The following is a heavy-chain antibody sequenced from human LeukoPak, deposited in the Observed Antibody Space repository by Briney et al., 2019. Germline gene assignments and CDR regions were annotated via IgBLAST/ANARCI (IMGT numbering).Heavy chain of an antibody. Sequence: GASVKVSCKASGYTFTSYDINWVRQATGQGLEWMGWMNPNSGNTGCAQKFRGRVTMTRNTSISTAYMELSSLRSEDTAVYYCARGYCSSTSCYLTRSAFDIWGQGTMVTVSS. V-gene: IGHV1-8*01. D-gene: IGHD2-2*01. J-gene: IGHJ3*02. CDR1: GYTFTSYD. CDR2: MNPNSGNT. CDR3: ARGYCSSTSCYLTRSAFDI.